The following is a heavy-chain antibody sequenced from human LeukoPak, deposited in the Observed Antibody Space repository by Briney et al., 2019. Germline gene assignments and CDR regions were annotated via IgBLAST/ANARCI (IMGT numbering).Heavy chain of an antibody. CDR1: GGSISSSSYY. CDR3: ARDRRAVAGPAFDY. D-gene: IGHD6-19*01. CDR2: IYYSGST. V-gene: IGHV4-39*07. Sequence: SETLSLTCTVSGGSISSSSYYWGWLRQPPGKGLEWIGSIYYSGSTYYNPSLQSRATISIDTSKNQFSLRMSSVTAADTAVYYCARDRRAVAGPAFDYWGQGTLVTVSS. J-gene: IGHJ4*02.